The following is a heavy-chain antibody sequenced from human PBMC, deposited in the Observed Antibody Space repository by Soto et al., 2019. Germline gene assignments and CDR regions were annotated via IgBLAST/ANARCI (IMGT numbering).Heavy chain of an antibody. J-gene: IGHJ4*02. CDR2: IIPIFGTA. CDR1: GGTFSSYA. Sequence: ASVKVSCKASGGTFSSYAISWVRQAPGQGLEWMGGIIPIFGTANYAQKFQGRVTITADKSTSTAYMELSSLRSEDTAVYYCARDSAYCGGDCPDSRFDYWGQGTLVTVSS. V-gene: IGHV1-69*06. CDR3: ARDSAYCGGDCPDSRFDY. D-gene: IGHD2-21*02.